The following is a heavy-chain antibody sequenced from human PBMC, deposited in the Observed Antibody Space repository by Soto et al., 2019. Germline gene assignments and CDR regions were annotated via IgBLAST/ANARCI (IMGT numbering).Heavy chain of an antibody. CDR2: ISGSGGST. CDR3: AKGLTTVTTVDYYYYMDV. V-gene: IGHV3-23*01. CDR1: GFTFSSYA. D-gene: IGHD4-4*01. Sequence: EVQLLESGGGVVQPGGALRLSCAASGFTFSSYAMSWVRQAPGKGLEWVSAISGSGGSTYYADSVKGRFSISRDNSKNTLYLQMNSLRAEDTAVYYCAKGLTTVTTVDYYYYMDVWGKVTTVTVSS. J-gene: IGHJ6*03.